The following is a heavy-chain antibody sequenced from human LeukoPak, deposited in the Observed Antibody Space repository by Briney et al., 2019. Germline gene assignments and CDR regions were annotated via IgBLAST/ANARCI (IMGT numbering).Heavy chain of an antibody. Sequence: NPSETLSLTCTVSGGSISSYYWSWIRQPPGKGLEWIGYIYYSGSTNYNPSLKSRVTISVDTSKNQFSLKLSSVTAADTAVYYCARVTSSGSGSYQYYYYYMDVWGKGTTVTISS. CDR3: ARVTSSGSGSYQYYYYYMDV. V-gene: IGHV4-59*01. CDR1: GGSISSYY. J-gene: IGHJ6*03. CDR2: IYYSGST. D-gene: IGHD3-10*01.